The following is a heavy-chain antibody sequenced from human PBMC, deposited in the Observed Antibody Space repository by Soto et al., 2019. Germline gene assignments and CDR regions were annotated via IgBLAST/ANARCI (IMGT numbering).Heavy chain of an antibody. CDR1: GFTFDDYA. CDR3: AKDTRTYYYYDGMDV. Sequence: EVQLVESGGGLVQPGRSLRLSCAASGFTFDDYAMHWVRQAPGKGLEWVSGISWNSGNIGYADSVKGRFTISRDNAKNSLYLQMNSLRAEDTALYYCAKDTRTYYYYDGMDVWGQGTTVTVSS. CDR2: ISWNSGNI. V-gene: IGHV3-9*01. J-gene: IGHJ6*02.